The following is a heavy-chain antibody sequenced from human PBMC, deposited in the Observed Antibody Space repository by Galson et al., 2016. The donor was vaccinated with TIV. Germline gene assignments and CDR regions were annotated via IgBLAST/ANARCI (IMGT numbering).Heavy chain of an antibody. Sequence: SVKVSCKASGYTLSSYSISWVRQAPGQGLEWLGWISGYNGNKNYAQKFQGRVTMTTDTPTSTAYMELRSLRSDDTAVYYCARVPTKTFDFWSGYDNSFCMDVWGKGTTVIVSS. V-gene: IGHV1-18*01. CDR1: GYTLSSYS. CDR2: ISGYNGNK. J-gene: IGHJ6*03. D-gene: IGHD3-3*01. CDR3: ARVPTKTFDFWSGYDNSFCMDV.